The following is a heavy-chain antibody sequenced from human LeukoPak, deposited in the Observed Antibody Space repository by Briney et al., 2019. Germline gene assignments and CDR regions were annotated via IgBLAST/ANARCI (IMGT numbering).Heavy chain of an antibody. J-gene: IGHJ5*02. V-gene: IGHV4-34*01. D-gene: IGHD3-3*01. CDR1: GGSFSGYY. Sequence: SETLSLTCAVYGGSFSGYYWSWIRQPPGKGLEWIGEINHSGSTNYNPSLKSRVTISVDTSKNQFSLKLSSVTAADTAVYYCARLYYDFWSGYGYNWFDPWGQGTLVTASS. CDR2: INHSGST. CDR3: ARLYYDFWSGYGYNWFDP.